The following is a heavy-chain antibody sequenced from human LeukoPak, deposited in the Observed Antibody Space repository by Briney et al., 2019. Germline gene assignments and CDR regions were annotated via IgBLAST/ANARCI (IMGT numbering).Heavy chain of an antibody. CDR3: AKSGGYYYDSSGPDY. CDR1: GFTFDDYA. D-gene: IGHD3-22*01. J-gene: IGHJ4*02. Sequence: PGGSLRLSCAASGFTFDDYAMHWVRQAPGKGLEWVSGISWNSGSIGYADSVKGRFTISRDNAKNSLYLQMNSLRAEDTALCYCAKSGGYYYDSSGPDYWGQGTLVTVSS. V-gene: IGHV3-9*01. CDR2: ISWNSGSI.